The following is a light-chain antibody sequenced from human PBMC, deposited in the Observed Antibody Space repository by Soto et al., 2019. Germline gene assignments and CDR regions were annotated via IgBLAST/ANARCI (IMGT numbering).Light chain of an antibody. Sequence: SVLTQPPSASGTPGQSVTISCSGSSSNIGNNFVFWYHQVPGTAPVLLIYANTQRSSGVPDRVSGSKSGTSASLAISGLRDDDEGDYYCAVWDDGLSGWVLGGGTKVTVL. CDR3: AVWDDGLSGWV. J-gene: IGLJ3*02. V-gene: IGLV1-47*02. CDR1: SSNIGNNF. CDR2: ANT.